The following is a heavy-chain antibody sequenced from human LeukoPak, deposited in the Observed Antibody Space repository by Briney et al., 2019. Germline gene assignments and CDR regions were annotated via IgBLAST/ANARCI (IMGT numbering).Heavy chain of an antibody. Sequence: GRSLRLSCAASGFTFSSYAMHWVRQAPGKGLEWVAVISYDGSNKYYADSVKGRFTISRDISKNTLYLQMNSLRPEDTAVYYCAKDRSNNFDYWGQGTLVTVSS. V-gene: IGHV3-30*18. J-gene: IGHJ4*02. CDR2: ISYDGSNK. CDR3: AKDRSNNFDY. CDR1: GFTFSSYA.